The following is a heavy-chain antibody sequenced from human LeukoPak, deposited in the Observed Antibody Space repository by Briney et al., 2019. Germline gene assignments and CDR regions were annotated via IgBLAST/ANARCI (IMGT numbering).Heavy chain of an antibody. Sequence: SETLSLTCTVSGGSISSGSYYWSWIRQPAGKGLEWIGRIYTSGSTNYNPSLKSRVTISVDTSKNQFSLKLSSVTAADTAVYYCARGPPVLLWFGESPGPLDYWGQGTLVTVSS. CDR3: ARGPPVLLWFGESPGPLDY. CDR2: IYTSGST. CDR1: GGSISSGSYY. J-gene: IGHJ4*02. D-gene: IGHD3-10*01. V-gene: IGHV4-61*02.